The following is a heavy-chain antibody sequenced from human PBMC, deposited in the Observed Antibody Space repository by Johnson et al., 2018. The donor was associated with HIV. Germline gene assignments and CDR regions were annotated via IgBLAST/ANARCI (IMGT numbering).Heavy chain of an antibody. J-gene: IGHJ3*02. CDR3: AIGRGEFPRHAFDI. CDR1: GFTVSSNY. Sequence: VQLVESGGGLVQPGGSLRLSCAASGFTVSSNYMSWVRQAPGKGLEWVSYITGSGTVVYYADSVKGRFTISRDNSKNTLSLQMGSLRADDTAVYYCAIGRGEFPRHAFDIWGQGTMVTVSS. V-gene: IGHV3-48*01. CDR2: ITGSGTVV. D-gene: IGHD3-10*01.